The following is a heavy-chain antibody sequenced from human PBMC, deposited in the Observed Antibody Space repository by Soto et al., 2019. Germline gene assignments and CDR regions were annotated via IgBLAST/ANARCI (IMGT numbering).Heavy chain of an antibody. CDR2: ISWNSGSI. J-gene: IGHJ4*02. V-gene: IGHV3-9*01. D-gene: IGHD3-9*01. CDR3: AKGVGDWLPLFDY. Sequence: GGSLRLSCAASGFTFDDYAMHWVRQAPGKGLEWVSGISWNSGSIGYADSVKGRFTISRDNAKNSLYLQMNSLRAEDTALYYCAKGVGDWLPLFDYWGQGTLVTVSS. CDR1: GFTFDDYA.